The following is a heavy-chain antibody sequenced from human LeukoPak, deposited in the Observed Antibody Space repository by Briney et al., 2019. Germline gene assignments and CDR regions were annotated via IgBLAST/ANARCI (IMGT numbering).Heavy chain of an antibody. D-gene: IGHD3-22*01. CDR3: ARDRDYYYDSSGYYYLTPLDY. Sequence: GGSLRLSCAASGFTFSSYSMNWVRQAPGKGLEWVSSISSSSSYIYYADSVKGRFTISRDNAKNSLYLQMNSLRAEDTAVYYCARDRDYYYDSSGYYYLTPLDYWGQGTLVIVSS. CDR2: ISSSSSYI. CDR1: GFTFSSYS. V-gene: IGHV3-21*01. J-gene: IGHJ4*02.